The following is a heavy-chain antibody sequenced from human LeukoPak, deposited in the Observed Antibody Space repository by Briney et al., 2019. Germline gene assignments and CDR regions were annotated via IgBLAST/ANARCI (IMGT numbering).Heavy chain of an antibody. Sequence: GGSLRLSCAASGFTFSSYEMSWSGRPPGKGLEWVSYISSSGGTVKYADSVKGRFTISRDNAKNSLYLQMNSLRAEDTAVYYCAGDLPHWGQGTLVTVSS. CDR3: AGDLPH. J-gene: IGHJ4*02. V-gene: IGHV3-48*03. CDR2: ISSSGGTV. CDR1: GFTFSSYE.